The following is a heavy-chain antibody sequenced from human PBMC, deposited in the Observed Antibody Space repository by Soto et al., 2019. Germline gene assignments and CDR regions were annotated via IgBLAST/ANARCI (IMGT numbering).Heavy chain of an antibody. D-gene: IGHD6-13*01. J-gene: IGHJ4*02. CDR2: ISPDGSNK. Sequence: GGSLRLSCAASGFTFSSYSMNWVRQAPGKGLRWVALISPDGSNKSYLDSVKGRFTISRDKSTNTLYLQMNSLGDEDTAMYYCAKDRPHTTTPGTLVNWGQGTLVTVSS. V-gene: IGHV3-30*18. CDR1: GFTFSSYS. CDR3: AKDRPHTTTPGTLVN.